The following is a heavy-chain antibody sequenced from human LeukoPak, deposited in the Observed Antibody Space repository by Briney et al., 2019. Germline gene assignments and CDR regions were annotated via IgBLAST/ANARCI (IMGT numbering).Heavy chain of an antibody. V-gene: IGHV3-9*01. Sequence: GGSLTLSCAASGFTFDDYAMHWVRHAPGKGLEWVSGISWNSGSIGYADSVKGRFTISRDNAKNSLYLQMNSLRAEDTALYYCEKVLSSGWLDNFDYWGQGTLVTVSS. CDR1: GFTFDDYA. CDR2: ISWNSGSI. J-gene: IGHJ4*02. CDR3: EKVLSSGWLDNFDY. D-gene: IGHD6-19*01.